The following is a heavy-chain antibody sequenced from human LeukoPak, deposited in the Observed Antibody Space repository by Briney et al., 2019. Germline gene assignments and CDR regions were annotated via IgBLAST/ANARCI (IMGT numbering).Heavy chain of an antibody. J-gene: IGHJ6*03. Sequence: SETLSLTCTVSGGSISTYYWGWIRQPPGKGLEWIGSIYYSGSTYYNPSLKSRVTISVDTSKNQFSLKLSSVTAADTAVYYCARDGPYYDFWSGYPHYYYYYMDVWGKGTTVTVSS. CDR3: ARDGPYYDFWSGYPHYYYYYMDV. CDR1: GGSISTYY. CDR2: IYYSGST. D-gene: IGHD3-3*01. V-gene: IGHV4-39*07.